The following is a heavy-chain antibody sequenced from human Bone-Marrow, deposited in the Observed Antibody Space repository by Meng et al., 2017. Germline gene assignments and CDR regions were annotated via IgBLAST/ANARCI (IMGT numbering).Heavy chain of an antibody. D-gene: IGHD1-14*01. Sequence: GESLKISCAASGFTFSSYAMSWVRQAPGKGLVWVSRIKNDGSITTYADSVRGRFTISRDNAKNTVDLQMNSLRAEDTAVYYCARTEGPFDYWGQGTLVTVSS. J-gene: IGHJ4*02. V-gene: IGHV3-74*01. CDR3: ARTEGPFDY. CDR2: IKNDGSIT. CDR1: GFTFSSYA.